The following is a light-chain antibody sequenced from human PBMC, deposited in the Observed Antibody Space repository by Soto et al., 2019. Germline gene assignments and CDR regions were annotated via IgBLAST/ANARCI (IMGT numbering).Light chain of an antibody. J-gene: IGKJ1*01. Sequence: PGERVTLSCRASQSVSSSYLTWYQQKPGQAPSLLIYGASTRATSIPARFSGSGSGTYFTLTISSLLPEDFAVYYCQQDCNLPPTFGQGSKVEVK. V-gene: IGKV3D-7*01. CDR3: QQDCNLPPT. CDR1: QSVSSSY. CDR2: GAS.